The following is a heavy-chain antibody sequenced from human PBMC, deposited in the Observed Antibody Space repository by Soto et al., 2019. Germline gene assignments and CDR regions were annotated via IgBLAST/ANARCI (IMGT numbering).Heavy chain of an antibody. D-gene: IGHD3-22*01. CDR2: IYTSGST. Sequence: QVQLQESGPGLVKPSETLSLTCTVSGGSISSYYWSWIRQPAGKGLEWIGRIYTSGSTNSNPSLKSRVTTSVATSKSRFSRKLSSVTAADMAVYYCAIDESSGLFDYWGQGTLVTGSS. V-gene: IGHV4-4*07. CDR3: AIDESSGLFDY. CDR1: GGSISSYY. J-gene: IGHJ4*02.